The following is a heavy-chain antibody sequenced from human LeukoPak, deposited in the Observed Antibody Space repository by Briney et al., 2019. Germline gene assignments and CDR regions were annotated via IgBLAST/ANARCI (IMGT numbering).Heavy chain of an antibody. J-gene: IGHJ6*02. CDR3: ARTYYYYGMDV. CDR1: GGSFSGYY. V-gene: IGHV4-34*01. CDR2: INHSGST. Sequence: SETLSLTCAVSGGSFSGYYWSWIRQPPGKGLEWIGEINHSGSTNYNPSLKSRVTISVDTSKNQFSLKLSSATAADTAVYYCARTYYYYGMDVWGQGTTVTVSS.